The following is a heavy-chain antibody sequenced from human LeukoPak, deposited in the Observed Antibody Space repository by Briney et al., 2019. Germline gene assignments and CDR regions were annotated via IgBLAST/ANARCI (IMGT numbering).Heavy chain of an antibody. CDR3: TSSYGMDV. CDR2: IRRIAYGVTT. CDR1: GFTFSSNY. V-gene: IGHV3-49*04. Sequence: GGSLRLSCAASGFTFSSNYMSWVRQAPGKGLEWVGFIRRIAYGVTTEYAASVKGRFTISRDDSKSIAYRQMNSLKTEDTAVYYCTSSYGMDVWGQGTTVTVSS. J-gene: IGHJ6*02.